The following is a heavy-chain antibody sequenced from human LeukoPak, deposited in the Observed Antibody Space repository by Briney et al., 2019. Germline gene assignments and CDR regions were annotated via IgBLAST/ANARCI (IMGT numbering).Heavy chain of an antibody. CDR1: GGSISSYY. J-gene: IGHJ5*02. Sequence: PSETLSLTCTVSGGSISSYYWSWIRQPPGKGLEWIGYIYYSGSTNYNPSLKSRVTISVDTSKNQFSLKLSSVTAADTAVYYCARHARRYCSSTSCYVAPWGQGTLVTVSS. V-gene: IGHV4-59*08. D-gene: IGHD2-2*01. CDR2: IYYSGST. CDR3: ARHARRYCSSTSCYVAP.